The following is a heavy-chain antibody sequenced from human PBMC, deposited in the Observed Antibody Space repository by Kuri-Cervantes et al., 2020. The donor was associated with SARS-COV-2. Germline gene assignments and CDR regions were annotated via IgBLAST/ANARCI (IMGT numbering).Heavy chain of an antibody. Sequence: LSLTCAASGFTFSSYSMNWVRQAPGKGLEWVSGISWNSGSIGYADSVKGRFTISRGNAKNSLYLQMNSLRAEDTAVYYCARDLGLVHPFDIWGQGTMVTVSS. CDR3: ARDLGLVHPFDI. D-gene: IGHD3/OR15-3a*01. CDR2: ISWNSGSI. J-gene: IGHJ3*02. CDR1: GFTFSSYS. V-gene: IGHV3-9*01.